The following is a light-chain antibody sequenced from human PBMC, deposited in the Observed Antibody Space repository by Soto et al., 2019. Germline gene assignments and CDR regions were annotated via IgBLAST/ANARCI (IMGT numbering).Light chain of an antibody. CDR1: QSISGW. V-gene: IGKV1-5*03. Sequence: DIQMTQSPSTLSASVGDRVTITCRASQSISGWLAWYQQKPGKAPKLLIYKASSLESGVPSRFSGSGSGTEFTLTISSLQPDDFATYYCQQYNSYWTFGQGTKVESK. J-gene: IGKJ1*01. CDR2: KAS. CDR3: QQYNSYWT.